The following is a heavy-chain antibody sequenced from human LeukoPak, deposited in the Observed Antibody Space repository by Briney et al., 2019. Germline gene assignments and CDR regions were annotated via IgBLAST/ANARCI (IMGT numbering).Heavy chain of an antibody. CDR1: DYTFTNYG. Sequence: ASVKASCKASDYTFTNYGLSWVRQAPGQGLEWMGWISAYNGKTYYAQKFQGRVTVTTDTSTSTAYMDLRSLRSDDTAVYYCARTNLDCKNGVCYDYWGQGTPVTVSS. J-gene: IGHJ4*02. V-gene: IGHV1-18*01. CDR3: ARTNLDCKNGVCYDY. D-gene: IGHD2-8*01. CDR2: ISAYNGKT.